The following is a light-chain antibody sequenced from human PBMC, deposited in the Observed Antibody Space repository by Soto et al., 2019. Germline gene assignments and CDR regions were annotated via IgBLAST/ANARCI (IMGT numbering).Light chain of an antibody. CDR1: SNDVGGYNY. J-gene: IGLJ1*01. V-gene: IGLV2-14*01. Sequence: QSVLTQPASVSGSPGQSITISCTGTSNDVGGYNYVSWYQQHPGKAPKLMIYDVSNRPSGVSNRFSGSKSGNTASLTISGFQADDEAAYYCSSYPTRNTLCVFGTGTEFPVL. CDR3: SSYPTRNTLCV. CDR2: DVS.